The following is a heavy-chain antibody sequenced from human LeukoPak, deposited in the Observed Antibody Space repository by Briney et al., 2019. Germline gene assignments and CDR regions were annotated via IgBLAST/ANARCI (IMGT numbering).Heavy chain of an antibody. CDR1: GFIFSRYW. J-gene: IGHJ5*01. CDR2: IKEDGGEK. V-gene: IGHV3-7*01. Sequence: GGSLRLSCAASGFIFSRYWMTWVRQAPGKGLEWVANIKEDGGEKYYVDSVKGRFTISRDNAKKSLYLEMSSLRADDTAVYYCARDAEITLGTDSWGHGTLVVVSS. D-gene: IGHD3-16*01. CDR3: ARDAEITLGTDS.